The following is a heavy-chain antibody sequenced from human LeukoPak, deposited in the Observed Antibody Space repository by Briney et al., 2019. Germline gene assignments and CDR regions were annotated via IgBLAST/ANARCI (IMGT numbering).Heavy chain of an antibody. V-gene: IGHV3-74*01. D-gene: IGHD3-3*01. CDR3: AKSVAIYFYYGLDV. Sequence: QPGGSLRLSCAASGFTFSSYWMHWVRQAPGKGLVWVSRINSDGSSTSYADSVKGRFTISRDNSKNTLFLQMNSLRAEDTAPYYCAKSVAIYFYYGLDVWGQGTTVAVSS. CDR2: INSDGSST. J-gene: IGHJ6*02. CDR1: GFTFSSYW.